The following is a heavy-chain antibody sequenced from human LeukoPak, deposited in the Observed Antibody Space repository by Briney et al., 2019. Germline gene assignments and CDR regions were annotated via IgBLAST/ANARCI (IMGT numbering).Heavy chain of an antibody. D-gene: IGHD3-3*01. CDR1: GYSISSGYY. J-gene: IGHJ4*02. CDR2: ISHSGST. Sequence: SETLSLTCAVSGYSISSGYYWGWIRQPPGKGLEWIGSISHSGSTYYNPSLKSRVTISVDTSKNQFSLKLSSVTAADTAVYYCARHNRPATDDFWSGYYFRILSPFDYWGQGTLVTVSS. CDR3: ARHNRPATDDFWSGYYFRILSPFDY. V-gene: IGHV4-38-2*01.